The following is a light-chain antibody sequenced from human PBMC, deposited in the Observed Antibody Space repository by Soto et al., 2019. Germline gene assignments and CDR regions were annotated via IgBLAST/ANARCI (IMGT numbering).Light chain of an antibody. CDR2: DAS. V-gene: IGKV3-11*01. CDR1: QSVSSY. J-gene: IGKJ2*01. Sequence: EIVLTQSPANLSLSPGERATLSCRASQSVSSYLAWYQQKPGQAPRLLIYDASNRATGIPARFSGSGSGTDFTLTISRLEPEDFAVYYCQQRSNWPRYTFGQGTKLEIK. CDR3: QQRSNWPRYT.